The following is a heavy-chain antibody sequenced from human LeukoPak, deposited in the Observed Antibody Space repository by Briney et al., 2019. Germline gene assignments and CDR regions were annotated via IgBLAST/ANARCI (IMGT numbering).Heavy chain of an antibody. Sequence: SETLSLTCAVYGGSFSGYYWSWIRQPPGKGLEWIGEINHSGSTNYNPSLKSRVTISVDTSKNQFSLKLSSVTAADTAVYYCARHLPERASITIFGVVIRWFDPWGQGTLVTVSS. CDR2: INHSGST. CDR3: ARHLPERASITIFGVVIRWFDP. D-gene: IGHD3-3*01. V-gene: IGHV4-34*01. CDR1: GGSFSGYY. J-gene: IGHJ5*02.